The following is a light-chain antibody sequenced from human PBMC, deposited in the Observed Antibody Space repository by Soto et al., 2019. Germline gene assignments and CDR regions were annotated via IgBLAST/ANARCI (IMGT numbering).Light chain of an antibody. CDR1: ALPKKY. J-gene: IGLJ6*01. Sequence: SYELTQPPSVSVSLGQMARITCSGEALPKKYAYWYQQKPGQFPVVVIYKDSERPSGIPERFSGSSSGTIVTLTISGVQAEDEADYYCLSADSSGTPEVFGSGTQPTVL. CDR2: KDS. V-gene: IGLV3-16*01. CDR3: LSADSSGTPEV.